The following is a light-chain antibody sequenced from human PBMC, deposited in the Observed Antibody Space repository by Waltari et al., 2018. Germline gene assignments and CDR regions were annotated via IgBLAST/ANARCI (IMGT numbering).Light chain of an antibody. CDR1: QNIGHY. J-gene: IGKJ1*01. CDR3: QHRVRLPAT. Sequence: IVLTQTPGTLSLSPGGRATLSCRASQNIGHYLAWYQQKPGQAPRLLIYGTSTRAAGIPDRFSGSGSGADFSLTITRLEPEDFAVYYCQHRVRLPATFGQGTKV. CDR2: GTS. V-gene: IGKV3-20*01.